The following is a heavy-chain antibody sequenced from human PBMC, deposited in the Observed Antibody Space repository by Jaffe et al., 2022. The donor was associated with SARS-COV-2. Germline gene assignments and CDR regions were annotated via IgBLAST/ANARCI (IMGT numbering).Heavy chain of an antibody. D-gene: IGHD4-17*01. CDR3: ARLNGDYGVRDWFGP. Sequence: QLQLQESGPGLVKPSETLSLICTVSGDSSSFDSFTSSSYYWGWLRQSPGKGLEWIGNIDYVGNTHYNSSLKSRVTISVDRSKRQFSLKLTSVIVADSAVYYCARLNGDYGVRDWFGPWGQGTPVTVSS. CDR1: GDSSSFDSFTSSSYY. CDR2: IDYVGNT. J-gene: IGHJ5*02. V-gene: IGHV4-39*01.